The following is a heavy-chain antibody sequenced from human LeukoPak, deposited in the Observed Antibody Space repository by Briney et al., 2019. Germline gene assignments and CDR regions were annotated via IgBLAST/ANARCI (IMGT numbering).Heavy chain of an antibody. CDR3: ARANTIVGASFDY. CDR2: IIPIFGTA. CDR1: GGTFSSYA. Sequence: ASVKVSCKASGGTFSSYAISWVRQAPGQGLEWIGRIIPIFGTANYAQKFQGRVTITTDESTSTAYMELSSLRSEDTAVYYCARANTIVGASFDYWGQGTLVTVSS. V-gene: IGHV1-69*05. J-gene: IGHJ4*02. D-gene: IGHD1-26*01.